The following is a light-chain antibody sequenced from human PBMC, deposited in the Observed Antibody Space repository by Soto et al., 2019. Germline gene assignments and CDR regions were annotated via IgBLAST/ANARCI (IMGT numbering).Light chain of an antibody. Sequence: QSALTQPASVSGSPGQSLTISCTGTSSDVGGYNYVSWYQQHPGTAPKLIIYEVTHRPSGVSSRFYGSRSGNTASLTISGLQAEDEADYYCKSRTTRNTLVFGGGTMVTVL. CDR3: KSRTTRNTLV. CDR2: EVT. J-gene: IGLJ3*02. CDR1: SSDVGGYNY. V-gene: IGLV2-14*01.